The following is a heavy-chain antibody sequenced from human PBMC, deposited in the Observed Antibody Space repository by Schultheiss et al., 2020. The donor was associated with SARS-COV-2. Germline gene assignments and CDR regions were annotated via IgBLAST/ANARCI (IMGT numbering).Heavy chain of an antibody. V-gene: IGHV4-61*08. CDR3: ARVVVPAAIQSGWFDP. Sequence: SQTLSLTCTVSGGPISSGGYYWSWIRQPPGKGLEWIGEINHSGSTNYNPSLKSRVTISVDKSKNQFSLKLSSVTAADTAVYYCARVVVPAAIQSGWFDPWGQGTLVTVSS. D-gene: IGHD2-2*01. CDR2: INHSGST. J-gene: IGHJ5*02. CDR1: GGPISSGGYY.